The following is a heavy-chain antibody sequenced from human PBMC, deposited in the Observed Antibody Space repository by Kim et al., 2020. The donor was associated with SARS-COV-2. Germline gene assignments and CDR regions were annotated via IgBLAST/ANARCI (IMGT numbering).Heavy chain of an antibody. CDR2: ISAYNGNT. D-gene: IGHD6-19*01. J-gene: IGHJ5*02. V-gene: IGHV1-18*04. Sequence: ASVKVSCKASGYTFTSYGISWVRQAPGQGLEWMGWISAYNGNTNYAQKLQGRVTMTTDTSTSTAYMELRSLRSDDTAVYYCARESIAVAIDGFDPWGQGTLVTVSS. CDR3: ARESIAVAIDGFDP. CDR1: GYTFTSYG.